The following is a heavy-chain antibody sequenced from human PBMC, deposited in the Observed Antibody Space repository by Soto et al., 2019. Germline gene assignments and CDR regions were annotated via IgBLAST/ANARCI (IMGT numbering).Heavy chain of an antibody. Sequence: PGGSLRLSCAASGFTFSSYTMSWVRQAPGKGLEWVSSISSSSSYIYYADSVKGRFTISRDNAKNSLYLQMNSLRAEDTAVYYCARGAVEGAPSYWGQGTLVTVSS. J-gene: IGHJ4*02. V-gene: IGHV3-21*01. D-gene: IGHD1-26*01. CDR3: ARGAVEGAPSY. CDR2: ISSSSSYI. CDR1: GFTFSSYT.